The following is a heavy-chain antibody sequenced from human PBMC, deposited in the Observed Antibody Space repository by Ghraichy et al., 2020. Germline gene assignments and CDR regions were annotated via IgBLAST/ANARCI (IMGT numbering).Heavy chain of an antibody. CDR2: IYSTGTT. CDR1: GGSISSYY. CDR3: ARDFSYYGSRSPYGMDV. J-gene: IGHJ6*02. D-gene: IGHD3-10*01. V-gene: IGHV4-4*07. Sequence: SETLSLTCAVSGGSISSYYWSWIRQPAGKGLEWIGRIYSTGTTNYNPSLKSRVTMSVDTTNNQFSLKLSSVTAADTAVFYCARDFSYYGSRSPYGMDVWGQGTTVTVSS.